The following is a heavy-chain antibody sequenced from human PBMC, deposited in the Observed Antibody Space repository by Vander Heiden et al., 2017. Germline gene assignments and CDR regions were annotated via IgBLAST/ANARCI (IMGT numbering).Heavy chain of an antibody. J-gene: IGHJ4*02. V-gene: IGHV3-23*01. Sequence: EFQLLDSGGRFVQPGGSLRLPCAASGFTFSSHDMSGVRQVPGKGMEWISAISGSGGSKYYADSLKGRCTSSRDNSKNTLDLQRSSLRAEQTPVYYCAKLPGNKNERDYVASNYFHYGGEGRLVAVSS. CDR2: ISGSGGSK. D-gene: IGHD6-19*01. CDR1: GFTFSSHD. CDR3: AKLPGNKNERDYVASNYFHY.